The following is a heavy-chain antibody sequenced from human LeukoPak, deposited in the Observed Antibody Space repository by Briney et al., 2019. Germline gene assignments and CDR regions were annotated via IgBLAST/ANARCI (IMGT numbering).Heavy chain of an antibody. Sequence: PGGSLRLSCAASGFTFSSYAMSWVRQAPGKGLEWVSAISGSGGSTYYADSVKGRFTISRDNYTNTLYLQMNSLRAEDTAVYYCAKDLGIDYVWGSYRPDYWGQGTLVTVSS. CDR1: GFTFSSYA. CDR2: ISGSGGST. CDR3: AKDLGIDYVWGSYRPDY. V-gene: IGHV3-23*01. J-gene: IGHJ4*02. D-gene: IGHD3-16*02.